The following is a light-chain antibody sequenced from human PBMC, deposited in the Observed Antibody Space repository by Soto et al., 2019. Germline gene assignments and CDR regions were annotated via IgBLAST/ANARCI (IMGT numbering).Light chain of an antibody. CDR3: QQSYRFPKT. J-gene: IGKJ1*01. V-gene: IGKV1-39*01. CDR1: QTVTSY. CDR2: AAS. Sequence: DFRMSQSPSALSASVGDSLTLTCRASQTVTSYLNWYQQKPGKAPKLLIYAASTLQSGVPSRFSGSGSGTEFTLTISSLQPEDFATYYCQQSYRFPKTFGRGTKVDIK.